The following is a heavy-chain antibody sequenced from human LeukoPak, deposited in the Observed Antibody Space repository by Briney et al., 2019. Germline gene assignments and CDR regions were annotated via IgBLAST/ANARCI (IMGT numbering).Heavy chain of an antibody. CDR1: GGSISGNYY. CDR3: ARQAYDSSGYYYGIVY. CDR2: ISPSGST. V-gene: IGHV4-61*02. Sequence: PSETLSLTCIVSGGSISGNYYWSWIRQPAGKGLEWIGRISPSGSTKYNPSLKSRVTISVDTSKNQFSLKLSSVTAADTAVYYCARQAYDSSGYYYGIVYWGQGTLVTVSS. J-gene: IGHJ4*02. D-gene: IGHD3-22*01.